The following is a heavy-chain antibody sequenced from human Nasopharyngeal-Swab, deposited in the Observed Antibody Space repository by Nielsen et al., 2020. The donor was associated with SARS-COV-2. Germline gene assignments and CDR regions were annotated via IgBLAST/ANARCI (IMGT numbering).Heavy chain of an antibody. Sequence: GESLKISCAASGFTFSSYSMNWVRQAPGKGLEWVSSISSSSSYIYYADSVKGRFTISRDNAKNSLYLQMNSLRAEDTAVYYCAKVVFSDYVWGSYRYPLDYWGQGTLVTVSS. D-gene: IGHD3-16*02. CDR3: AKVVFSDYVWGSYRYPLDY. J-gene: IGHJ4*02. V-gene: IGHV3-21*01. CDR1: GFTFSSYS. CDR2: ISSSSSYI.